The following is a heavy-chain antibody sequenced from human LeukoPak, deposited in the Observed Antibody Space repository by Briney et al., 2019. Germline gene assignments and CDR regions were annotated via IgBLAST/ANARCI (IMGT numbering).Heavy chain of an antibody. CDR3: AKPFGPVSRGYFQY. D-gene: IGHD3-10*01. J-gene: IGHJ1*01. CDR2: INHSGST. Sequence: SETLSLTCAVYGGSFSGYYWSWIRQPAGKGLEWMEEINHSGSTNYNPSLKSRVTISVDTSKKQFSLNLSSVTAADTAVYYCAKPFGPVSRGYFQYWGQGTLVTVSS. CDR1: GGSFSGYY. V-gene: IGHV4-34*01.